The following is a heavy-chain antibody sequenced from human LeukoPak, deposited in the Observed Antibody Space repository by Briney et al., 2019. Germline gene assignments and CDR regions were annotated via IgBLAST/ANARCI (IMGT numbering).Heavy chain of an antibody. CDR1: GFTFSSYA. V-gene: IGHV3-30*01. J-gene: IGHJ4*02. CDR2: ISYDGSNK. Sequence: GRSLRLSCAASGFTFSSYAMHWVRQAPGKGLEWVAVISYDGSNKYYADSVKGRFTISRDNSKNTLYLQMNSLRAEDTAVYYCARGEMATHDYWGQGTLVTVSS. CDR3: ARGEMATHDY. D-gene: IGHD5-24*01.